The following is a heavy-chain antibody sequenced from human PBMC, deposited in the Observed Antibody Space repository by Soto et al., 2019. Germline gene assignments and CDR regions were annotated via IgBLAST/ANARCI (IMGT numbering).Heavy chain of an antibody. Sequence: ASVKVSCKASGYTFNSYGISWVRQAPGQGXEWMGWISAYNGNTNYAQKLQGRVTMTTDTSTSTAYMELRSLRSDDTAVYYCARGGSGYCSSTSCLYYFDYWGQGTLVTVSS. V-gene: IGHV1-18*01. CDR2: ISAYNGNT. CDR1: GYTFNSYG. J-gene: IGHJ4*02. D-gene: IGHD2-2*01. CDR3: ARGGSGYCSSTSCLYYFDY.